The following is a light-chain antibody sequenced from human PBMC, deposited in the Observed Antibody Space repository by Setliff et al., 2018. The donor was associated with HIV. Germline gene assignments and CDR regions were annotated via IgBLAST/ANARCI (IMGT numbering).Light chain of an antibody. CDR1: SSDVGRYNL. Sequence: QSVLTQPASVSGSPGQSITISCTGTSSDVGRYNLVSWYQQHPGKAPKLMIYDVSKRPSGVSNRFSGSKSGNTASLTISGLQAEDESDYFCCSYAGSSTYVFGTGTKVTVL. CDR3: CSYAGSSTYV. V-gene: IGLV2-23*02. J-gene: IGLJ1*01. CDR2: DVS.